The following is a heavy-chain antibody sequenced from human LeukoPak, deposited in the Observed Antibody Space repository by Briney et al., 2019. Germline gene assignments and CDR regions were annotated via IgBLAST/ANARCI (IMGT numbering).Heavy chain of an antibody. CDR3: AGVNYWNYPF. J-gene: IGHJ4*02. CDR2: ISDTARTK. V-gene: IGHV3-11*04. CDR1: GLTFSDYY. D-gene: IGHD1-7*01. Sequence: PGGSLRLSCAASGLTFSDYYMTWIRQTPGKGLEWVSYISDTARTKSYADSVKGRFTISRDNAKNSLYLQLNSLRVEDTAVYYCAGVNYWNYPFWSQGTLVTVSS.